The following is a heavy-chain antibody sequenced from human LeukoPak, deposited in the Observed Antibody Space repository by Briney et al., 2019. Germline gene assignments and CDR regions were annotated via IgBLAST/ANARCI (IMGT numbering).Heavy chain of an antibody. CDR1: GFTFSSYW. V-gene: IGHV3-7*03. J-gene: IGHJ6*03. CDR3: ARVRRELRRYYYYYYYMDV. CDR2: IKQDGSEK. Sequence: GGTLRLSCAASGFTFSSYWMSWVRQAPGKGLEWVANIKQDGSEKYYVDSVKGRFTISRDNAKNSLYLQMNSLRAEDTALYHCARVRRELRRYYYYYYYMDVWGKGTTVTISS. D-gene: IGHD1-26*01.